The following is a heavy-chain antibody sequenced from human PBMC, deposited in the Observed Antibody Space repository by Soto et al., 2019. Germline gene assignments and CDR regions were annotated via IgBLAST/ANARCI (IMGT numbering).Heavy chain of an antibody. Sequence: GGSLRLSCAASGFTFSSDSMNWVRQAPGKGLEWVSSISSSSYYTYYADSVKGRFTISRDNAKNSLYLQMNSLRAEDTAVYYCARDLRYYDFWSGPTWGQGTLVTVSS. V-gene: IGHV3-21*01. CDR1: GFTFSSDS. CDR3: ARDLRYYDFWSGPT. D-gene: IGHD3-3*01. CDR2: ISSSSYYT. J-gene: IGHJ5*02.